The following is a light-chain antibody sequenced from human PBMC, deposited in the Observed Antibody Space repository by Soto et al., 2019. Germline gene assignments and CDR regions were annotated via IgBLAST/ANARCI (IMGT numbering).Light chain of an antibody. CDR2: GSP. CDR3: QQYGTSRGT. Sequence: EIVLTQSPGTLSLSPGERATLSCRASESVTTTYLAWYQQKPGQAPRLLIYGSPSRASGIPDRFSGSGSETDFTLTISRLEREDFAVYYCQQYGTSRGTFGQGTKREIK. V-gene: IGKV3-20*01. J-gene: IGKJ2*01. CDR1: ESVTTTY.